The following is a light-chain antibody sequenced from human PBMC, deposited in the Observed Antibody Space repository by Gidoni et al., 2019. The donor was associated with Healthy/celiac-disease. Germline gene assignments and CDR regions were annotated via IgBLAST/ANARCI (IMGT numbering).Light chain of an antibody. CDR1: KLGDKY. CDR2: QDS. Sequence: SYELTQPPSVSVSPGQTASIPCSGDKLGDKYACWYQQKPGQSPVLVIYQDSKRPSGIPERFSGSNSGNTATLTISGPQAMDEADYYCQAWDSSTAVFGTGTKVTVL. V-gene: IGLV3-1*01. CDR3: QAWDSSTAV. J-gene: IGLJ1*01.